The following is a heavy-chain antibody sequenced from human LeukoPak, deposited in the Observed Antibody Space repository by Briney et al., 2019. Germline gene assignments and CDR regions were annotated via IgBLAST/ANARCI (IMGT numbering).Heavy chain of an antibody. CDR3: AREACPYRLCYYDSSGYSLNYYFDY. D-gene: IGHD3-22*01. CDR1: GFTFSSYA. V-gene: IGHV3-30-3*01. CDR2: ISYDGSNK. J-gene: IGHJ4*02. Sequence: GGSLRLSCAASGFTFSSYAMHWVRQAPGKGLEWVAVISYDGSNKYYADSVKGRFTISRDNSKNMLYLQMNSLRAEDTAVYYCAREACPYRLCYYDSSGYSLNYYFDYWGQGTLVTVSS.